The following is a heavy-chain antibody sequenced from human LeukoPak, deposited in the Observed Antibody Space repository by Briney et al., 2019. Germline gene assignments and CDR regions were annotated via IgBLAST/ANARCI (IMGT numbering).Heavy chain of an antibody. D-gene: IGHD2-15*01. J-gene: IGHJ4*02. CDR2: ISYSGSP. CDR3: ARLFCSGASCSRGRGFDY. Sequence: SQTLSLTCTVSGASISSGSYFWTWIRQHPGKGLEWIGYISYSGSPYYSPSLESRVTISADTSQNQFSLKLNSVTAADTAIYYCARLFCSGASCSRGRGFDYWGQGTLVTVSS. V-gene: IGHV4-31*03. CDR1: GASISSGSYF.